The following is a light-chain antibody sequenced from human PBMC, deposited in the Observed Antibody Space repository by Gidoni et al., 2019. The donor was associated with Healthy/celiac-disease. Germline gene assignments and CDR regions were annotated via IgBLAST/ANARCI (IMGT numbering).Light chain of an antibody. CDR2: DAS. J-gene: IGKJ5*01. CDR1: QSVSSY. Sequence: EIVLTPSPATLSLSPGERSTLSCRASQSVSSYLAWYQQKPGQAPRLRIYDASNRATGTPARFSGSGSATDLHLNISSLEPEDFAVYYCQNRSNWPPSITFGQGTRLEIK. CDR3: QNRSNWPPSIT. V-gene: IGKV3-11*01.